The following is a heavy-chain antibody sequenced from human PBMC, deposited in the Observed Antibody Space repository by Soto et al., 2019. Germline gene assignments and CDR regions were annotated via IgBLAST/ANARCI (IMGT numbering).Heavy chain of an antibody. D-gene: IGHD3-3*01. J-gene: IGHJ4*02. CDR3: ARGGVLRFLEWFPDHFDY. V-gene: IGHV1-69*13. CDR2: IIPIFGTA. CDR1: GGTFSSYA. Sequence: SVKVSCKASGGTFSSYAISWVRQAPGQGLEWMGGIIPIFGTANYAQKFQGRVTITADESTSTAYMELSSLRSEDTAVYYCARGGVLRFLEWFPDHFDYWGQGTLVTVSS.